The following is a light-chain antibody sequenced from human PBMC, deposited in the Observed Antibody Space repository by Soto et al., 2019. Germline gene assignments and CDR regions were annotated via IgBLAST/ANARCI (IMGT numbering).Light chain of an antibody. CDR1: QSISNY. Sequence: DIQKTQSPSSLSASVGDRVTITCRASQSISNYLAWYQQKPGKVPKLLICAASTLQSGVPSRFSGSGSGTDFTLTISSLQPEDVATYYCQKYNSAPLTFGGGTKVEIK. CDR3: QKYNSAPLT. J-gene: IGKJ4*01. V-gene: IGKV1-27*01. CDR2: AAS.